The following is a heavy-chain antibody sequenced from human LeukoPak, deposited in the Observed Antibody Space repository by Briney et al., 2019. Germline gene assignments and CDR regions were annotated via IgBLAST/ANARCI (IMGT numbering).Heavy chain of an antibody. D-gene: IGHD3-3*01. CDR3: AAIFGVVTEGYYMDV. J-gene: IGHJ6*03. CDR2: TYYSGST. V-gene: IGHV4-39*01. CDR1: GGSISSSSYY. Sequence: SETLSLTCTVSGGSISSSSYYWGWIRQPPGKGLEWIGSTYYSGSTYYNPSLKSRVTISVDTSKNQFSLKLSSVTAADTAVYYCAAIFGVVTEGYYMDVWGKGTTVTVSS.